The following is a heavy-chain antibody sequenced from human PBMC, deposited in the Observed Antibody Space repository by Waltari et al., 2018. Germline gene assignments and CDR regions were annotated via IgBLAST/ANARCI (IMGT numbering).Heavy chain of an antibody. J-gene: IGHJ4*02. CDR1: GLSFSNYW. Sequence: EVQLVESGGGLAQPGGSLRLSCAASGLSFSNYWMTWVGQASGKRPEWVANIKEDGSEKYYMDSVKGRFTISRDKAKNSLYLQMNNLRVEDTAVYYCTRGGRDSSWYWRDWGQGTLVTVSS. D-gene: IGHD6-13*01. CDR3: TRGGRDSSWYWRD. CDR2: IKEDGSEK. V-gene: IGHV3-7*01.